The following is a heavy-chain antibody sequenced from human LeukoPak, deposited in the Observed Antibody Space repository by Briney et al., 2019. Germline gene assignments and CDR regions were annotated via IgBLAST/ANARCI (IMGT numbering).Heavy chain of an antibody. CDR2: INPNSGGT. V-gene: IGHV1-2*04. J-gene: IGHJ5*02. Sequence: GASVKVSCKASGYTFTGYYMHWVRQAPGQGLEWMGWINPNSGGTNYAQKFQGWVTMTRDTSISTAYMELSRLRSDDTAVYYCARDWGIFGVVIMDLAWFDPWGQGTLVTVSS. CDR3: ARDWGIFGVVIMDLAWFDP. D-gene: IGHD3-3*01. CDR1: GYTFTGYY.